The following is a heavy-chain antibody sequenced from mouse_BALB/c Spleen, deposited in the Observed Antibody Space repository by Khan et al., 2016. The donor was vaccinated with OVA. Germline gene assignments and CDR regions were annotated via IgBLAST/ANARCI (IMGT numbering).Heavy chain of an antibody. Sequence: QIQLVQSGADLMKPGASVKISCKAAGYTFSGYWIVWIKQRPGHGLEWIGEILPGSGSINFNEKFMGKATFTSDASSNTVYMQVSSLTSEDSAVYYCERKDSYGNKYYWYFDVWGAGTTVTVSS. CDR3: ERKDSYGNKYYWYFDV. V-gene: IGHV1-9*01. CDR2: ILPGSGSI. J-gene: IGHJ1*01. D-gene: IGHD1-1*01. CDR1: GYTFSGYW.